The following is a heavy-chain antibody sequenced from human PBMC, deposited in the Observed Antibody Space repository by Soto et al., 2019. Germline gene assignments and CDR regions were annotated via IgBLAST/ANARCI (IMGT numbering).Heavy chain of an antibody. CDR2: ISAYNGNT. CDR3: ARVYGSGSWYYGMDV. Sequence: ASVKVSCKASGYTFTSYGISWVRQAPGQGLEWMGWISAYNGNTNYAQKLQGRVTMTTDTSTSTAYMELRSLRSDDTAVYYCARVYGSGSWYYGMDVWGQGTTVTVSS. CDR1: GYTFTSYG. J-gene: IGHJ6*02. V-gene: IGHV1-18*01. D-gene: IGHD3-10*01.